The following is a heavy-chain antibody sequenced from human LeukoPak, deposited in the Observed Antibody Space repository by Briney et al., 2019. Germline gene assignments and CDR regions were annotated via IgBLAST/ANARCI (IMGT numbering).Heavy chain of an antibody. D-gene: IGHD3-22*01. CDR2: INHSGST. J-gene: IGHJ3*02. V-gene: IGHV4-34*01. Sequence: SETLSLTCAVYGGSFSGYYWSWIRQPPGKGLEWIGEINHSGSTNYNPSLKSRVTISVDTSKNQFSLKLSSVTAADTAVYYCARYYDSGGPYATDAFDIWGQGTMVTVSS. CDR3: ARYYDSGGPYATDAFDI. CDR1: GGSFSGYY.